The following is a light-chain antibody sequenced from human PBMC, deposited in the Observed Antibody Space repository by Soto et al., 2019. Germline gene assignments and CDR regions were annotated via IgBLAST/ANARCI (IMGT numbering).Light chain of an antibody. CDR3: SSYTSSSSVV. J-gene: IGLJ2*01. Sequence: QSALTQPASVSGSPGQSITISCTGTSSDVGGYNYVSWYQQHPGKAPKLMIYEVSNRPSGVSNRFSGSNSGNTASLTISGLKAEDEADYYCSSYTSSSSVVFGGGTQLTVL. CDR1: SSDVGGYNY. CDR2: EVS. V-gene: IGLV2-14*01.